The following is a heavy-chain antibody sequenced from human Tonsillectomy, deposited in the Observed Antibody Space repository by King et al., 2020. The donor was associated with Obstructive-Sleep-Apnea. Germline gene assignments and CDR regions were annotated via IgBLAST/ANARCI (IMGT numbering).Heavy chain of an antibody. J-gene: IGHJ4*02. CDR2: ISDGGGST. CDR3: ATWPPEGRCFVWSSFGY. Sequence: VQLVESGGGLVQPGGSLRLSCAASGFTFSSYAMTWVRQAPGKGLEWVSTISDGGGSTYYADSVKGRFTISRDNSKNTLYLQINSLRAEDTAVYYCATWPPEGRCFVWSSFGYWGQGTLVTVSS. CDR1: GFTFSSYA. V-gene: IGHV3-23*04. D-gene: IGHD3-9*01.